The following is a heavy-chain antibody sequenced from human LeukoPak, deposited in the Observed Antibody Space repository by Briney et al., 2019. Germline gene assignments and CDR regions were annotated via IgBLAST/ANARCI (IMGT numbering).Heavy chain of an antibody. CDR1: GYTFTSYY. V-gene: IGHV1-69*01. J-gene: IGHJ6*02. CDR3: AREGYCSGGSCYSLDYYYGMDV. D-gene: IGHD2-15*01. CDR2: IIPIFGTA. Sequence: SVTVSCKASGYTFTSYYMHWVRQAPGQGLEWMGGIIPIFGTANYAQKFQGRVTITADESTSTAYMELSSLRSEDTAVYYCAREGYCSGGSCYSLDYYYGMDVWGQGTTVTVSS.